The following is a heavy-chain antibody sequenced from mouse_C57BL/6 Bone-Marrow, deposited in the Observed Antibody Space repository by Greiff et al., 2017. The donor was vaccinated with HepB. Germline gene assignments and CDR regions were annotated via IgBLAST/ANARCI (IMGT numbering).Heavy chain of an antibody. D-gene: IGHD1-1*01. CDR3: ARRAVRMGAYYAMDY. J-gene: IGHJ4*01. CDR2: ISNGGGST. CDR1: GFTFSDYY. Sequence: EVHLVESGGGLVQPGGSLKLSCAASGFTFSDYYMYWVRQTPEKRLEWVAYISNGGGSTYYPYTVKGRFTISRDNAKNTLYLQMSRLKSEDTAMYYCARRAVRMGAYYAMDYWGQGTSVTVSA. V-gene: IGHV5-12*01.